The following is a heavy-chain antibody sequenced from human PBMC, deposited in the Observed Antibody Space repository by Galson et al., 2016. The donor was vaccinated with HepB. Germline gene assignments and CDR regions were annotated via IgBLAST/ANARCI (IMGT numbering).Heavy chain of an antibody. V-gene: IGHV1-3*01. Sequence: SVKVSCKASGFTFTSYGIQWVRQAPGQRPEWMGWINAGNGNTKYSQKFQGRVTITRDTSASTAYMELSSLRSEDTAVYYCAREHDGWSSYAFDIWDQGTMITVSS. D-gene: IGHD3-10*01. CDR2: INAGNGNT. CDR3: AREHDGWSSYAFDI. J-gene: IGHJ3*02. CDR1: GFTFTSYG.